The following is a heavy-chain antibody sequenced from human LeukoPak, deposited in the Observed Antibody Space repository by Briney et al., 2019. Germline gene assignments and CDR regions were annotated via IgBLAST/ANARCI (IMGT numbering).Heavy chain of an antibody. CDR1: GFTVSSNY. D-gene: IGHD2-2*01. CDR2: IRDKANSYTT. V-gene: IGHV3-72*01. J-gene: IGHJ6*02. Sequence: PGGSLRLSCAASGFTVSSNYMSWVRQTPGKGLEWVGRIRDKANSYTTEYAASVKGRYTVSRDDSRSSLNLQMNSLNTEDTAVYYCVRGASSSSPGYYHAFDVWGQGTTVTVSS. CDR3: VRGASSSSPGYYHAFDV.